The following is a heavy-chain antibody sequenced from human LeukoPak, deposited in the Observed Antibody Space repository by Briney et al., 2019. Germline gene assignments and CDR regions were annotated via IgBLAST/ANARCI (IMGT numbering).Heavy chain of an antibody. CDR3: ARPRYCSSTSCYGGAFDI. Sequence: ASVKVSCKASGYTFTGYYMHWVRQAPGQGLEWMGWINPNSGGTNYAQKFQGRVTMTRDTSISTAYMELSSLRSEDTAVYYCARPRYCSSTSCYGGAFDIWGQGTMVTVSS. D-gene: IGHD2-2*01. CDR2: INPNSGGT. CDR1: GYTFTGYY. V-gene: IGHV1-2*02. J-gene: IGHJ3*02.